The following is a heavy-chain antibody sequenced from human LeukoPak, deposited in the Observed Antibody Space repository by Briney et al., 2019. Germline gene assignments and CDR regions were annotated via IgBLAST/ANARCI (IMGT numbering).Heavy chain of an antibody. CDR2: INSDGSST. D-gene: IGHD2-21*02. CDR1: GFTFSSYW. Sequence: GGSLRLSCAASGFTFSSYWMHWVRQAPGKGLVWVSRINSDGSSTSYADSVKGRFTISRDNAKNTLYLQMNSLRAEDTAVYYCARLGCGDCGRGPFDYWGQGTLVTVSS. V-gene: IGHV3-74*01. J-gene: IGHJ4*02. CDR3: ARLGCGDCGRGPFDY.